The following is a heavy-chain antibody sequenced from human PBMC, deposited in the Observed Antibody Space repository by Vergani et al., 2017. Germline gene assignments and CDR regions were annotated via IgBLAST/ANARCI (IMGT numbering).Heavy chain of an antibody. CDR3: ARDFGVVDAEVHDAFDI. CDR1: GYTLTELS. J-gene: IGHJ3*02. Sequence: QVQLVQSGAEVKKPGASVKVSCKVSGYTLTELSMHWVRQAPGQGLEWMGIINPSGGSTSYAQKFQGRVTMTRDTSTSTVYMELSSLRSEDTAVYYCARDFGVVDAEVHDAFDIWGQGTMVTVSS. CDR2: INPSGGST. V-gene: IGHV1-46*01. D-gene: IGHD3-22*01.